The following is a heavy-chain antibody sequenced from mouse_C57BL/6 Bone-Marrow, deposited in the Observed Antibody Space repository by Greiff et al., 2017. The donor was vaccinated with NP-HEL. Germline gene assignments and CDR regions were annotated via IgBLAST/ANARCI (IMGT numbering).Heavy chain of an antibody. CDR2: INPSSGYT. J-gene: IGHJ4*01. V-gene: IGHV1-7*01. Sequence: QVQLQQSGAELAKPGASVKLSCKASGYTITSYWMHWVKQRPGQGLEWIGYINPSSGYTKYNQKFKDKATLTADKSSSTAYMQLSSLTYEDSAVYYCARSGSLWLRRGDYYAMDYWGQGTSVTVSS. D-gene: IGHD2-2*01. CDR1: GYTITSYW. CDR3: ARSGSLWLRRGDYYAMDY.